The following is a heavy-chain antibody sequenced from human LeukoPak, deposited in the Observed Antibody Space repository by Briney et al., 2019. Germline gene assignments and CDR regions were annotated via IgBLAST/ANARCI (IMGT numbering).Heavy chain of an antibody. CDR3: ARLYGITMIVSDAFDI. Sequence: GGSLRLSCAASGFIFSSYGMHWVRQAPGKGLEWVSVISFDGSNKYFADSVKGRFTISRDNSKNTLFLQMNSLRAEDTAVYYCARLYGITMIVSDAFDIWGQGTMVTVSS. D-gene: IGHD3-22*01. J-gene: IGHJ3*02. CDR2: ISFDGSNK. V-gene: IGHV3-30*03. CDR1: GFIFSSYG.